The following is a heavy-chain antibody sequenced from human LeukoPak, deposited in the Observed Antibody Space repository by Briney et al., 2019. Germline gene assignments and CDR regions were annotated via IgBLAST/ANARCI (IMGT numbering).Heavy chain of an antibody. J-gene: IGHJ5*02. Sequence: SETLSLTCTVSGGSISSYYWSWIRQPPGKGLEWIGYIYYSGSTNYNPSLKSRVTISVDTSKNQFSLKLSSVTAADTAVYYCARGRSRGTRFDPWGQGTLVTVSS. V-gene: IGHV4-59*01. CDR1: GGSISSYY. CDR2: IYYSGST. CDR3: ARGRSRGTRFDP.